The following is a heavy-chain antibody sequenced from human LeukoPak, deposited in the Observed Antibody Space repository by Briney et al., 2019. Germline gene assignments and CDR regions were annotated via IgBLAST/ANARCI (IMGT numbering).Heavy chain of an antibody. Sequence: MASETLSLTCTVSGASMRNYNYYWNWIRQPAGQGLQWIGRTYTRGSPSYSPSLKSRATISIDTSSSQFSLGLNSVTAADTAVYFCARAYDRSGYQSRGFDYWGQGLLVSVSS. CDR3: ARAYDRSGYQSRGFDY. D-gene: IGHD3-22*01. CDR1: GASMRNYNYY. J-gene: IGHJ4*02. CDR2: TYTRGSP. V-gene: IGHV4-61*02.